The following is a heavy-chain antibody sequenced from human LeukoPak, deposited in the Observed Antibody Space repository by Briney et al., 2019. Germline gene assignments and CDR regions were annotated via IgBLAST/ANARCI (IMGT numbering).Heavy chain of an antibody. J-gene: IGHJ3*02. CDR2: IYYSGST. Sequence: SGTLSLTCTVSGGSISSSSYYWGWIRQPPGKGLEWIGSIYYSGSTYYNPSLKSRVTISVDTSKNQFSLKLSSVTAADTAVYYCARDFQGYSSGWYMWVGAFDIWGQGTMVTVSS. D-gene: IGHD6-19*01. CDR3: ARDFQGYSSGWYMWVGAFDI. CDR1: GGSISSSSYY. V-gene: IGHV4-39*07.